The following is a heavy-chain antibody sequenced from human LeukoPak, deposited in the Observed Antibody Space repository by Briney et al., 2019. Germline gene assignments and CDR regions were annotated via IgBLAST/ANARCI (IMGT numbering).Heavy chain of an antibody. D-gene: IGHD5-24*01. CDR1: GYTFTSYN. CDR2: MNPNSGNT. J-gene: IGHJ4*02. Sequence: GASVKVSFTASGYTFTSYNITWVRQATGQGLEWMGWMNPNSGNTGYAQKFQGRVTMTRNTSISTAYMELSSLRSQDTAVYYCARGRDGYKYDYWGQGTLVTVSS. V-gene: IGHV1-8*01. CDR3: ARGRDGYKYDY.